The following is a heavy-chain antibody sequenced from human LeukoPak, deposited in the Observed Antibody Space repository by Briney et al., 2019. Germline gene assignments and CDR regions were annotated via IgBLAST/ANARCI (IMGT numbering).Heavy chain of an antibody. CDR3: ARDYYASGSGAFDI. Sequence: PGGSLRLSCAASGFTFSSYSMNWVRQAPGKGLEWVSYISRSSSVIYYADSVKGRFAISRGNAKNSLYLQMNSLRDEDTAVYYCARDYYASGSGAFDIWGQGTMVTVSS. J-gene: IGHJ3*02. CDR2: ISRSSSVI. CDR1: GFTFSSYS. V-gene: IGHV3-48*02. D-gene: IGHD3-10*01.